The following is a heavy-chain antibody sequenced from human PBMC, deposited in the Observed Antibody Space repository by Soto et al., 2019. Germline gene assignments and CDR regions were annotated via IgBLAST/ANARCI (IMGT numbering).Heavy chain of an antibody. Sequence: EVQLVESGGGLAQPGRSLRLSCAASGFTFDDYAMHWVRQAPGKGLEWVSGISWNSGSIGYADSVKGRFTISRDNXKXSPXLQMNSLTAEDTALYYCASGRGYDILTGYYPYFDYWGQGTLVTVSS. CDR1: GFTFDDYA. CDR3: ASGRGYDILTGYYPYFDY. V-gene: IGHV3-9*01. J-gene: IGHJ4*02. D-gene: IGHD3-9*01. CDR2: ISWNSGSI.